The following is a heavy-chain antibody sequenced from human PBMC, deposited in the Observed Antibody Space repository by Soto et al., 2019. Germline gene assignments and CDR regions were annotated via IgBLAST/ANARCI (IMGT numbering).Heavy chain of an antibody. CDR1: GFTFDDYA. J-gene: IGHJ6*03. V-gene: IGHV3-9*01. Sequence: EVQLVESGGGLVQPGRSLRLSCEASGFTFDDYAMHWVRQAPGKGLEWVSGISWNSGSIGYADSVKGRFTIARDNAKHSLYLQMNSLRAEDTALYYCAKASVTTVRSYYYYYMDVWGKGTTVTVSS. D-gene: IGHD4-4*01. CDR2: ISWNSGSI. CDR3: AKASVTTVRSYYYYYMDV.